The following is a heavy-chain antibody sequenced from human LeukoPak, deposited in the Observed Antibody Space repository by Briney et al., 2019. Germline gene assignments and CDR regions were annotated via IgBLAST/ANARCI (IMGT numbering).Heavy chain of an antibody. CDR2: IDPSDSYT. CDR3: ARQSGQTYGSGSYYNWFDP. Sequence: GESLKISCKGSGYSFTSYWISWVRQMPGKGLEWMGRIDPSDSYTNYSPSFQGHVTISADKSISTAYLQWSSLKASDTAMYYCARQSGQTYGSGSYYNWFDPWGQGTLVTVSS. V-gene: IGHV5-10-1*01. CDR1: GYSFTSYW. D-gene: IGHD3-10*01. J-gene: IGHJ5*02.